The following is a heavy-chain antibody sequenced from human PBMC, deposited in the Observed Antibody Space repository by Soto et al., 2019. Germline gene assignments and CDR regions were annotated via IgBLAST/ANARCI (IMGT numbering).Heavy chain of an antibody. D-gene: IGHD2-15*01. V-gene: IGHV2-5*02. CDR1: GFSLYTSGVG. CDR3: AHIRCSGGSCYEIGY. Sequence: QITLKESGPPLVKPTQTLTLTCTFSGFSLYTSGVGVGWIRQPPGKALEWLALIYWDDDKRYSPSLKSRLTITKDTSKNQVVLTMTNMDPVDTATYYCAHIRCSGGSCYEIGYWGQGTLVTVSS. CDR2: IYWDDDK. J-gene: IGHJ4*02.